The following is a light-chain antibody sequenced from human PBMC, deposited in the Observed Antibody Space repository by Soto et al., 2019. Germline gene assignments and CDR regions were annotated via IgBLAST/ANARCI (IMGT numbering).Light chain of an antibody. Sequence: DIVLTQSPATLSLSPGDRATLSCRASQSLDTYLAWYQQKPGQAPGLLIYDASNRAAGIPARFSGSGSGTAFTLTISSLEPEDFAVYYCQQRTNWPPYTFGQGTKLEIK. CDR1: QSLDTY. CDR2: DAS. CDR3: QQRTNWPPYT. J-gene: IGKJ2*01. V-gene: IGKV3-11*01.